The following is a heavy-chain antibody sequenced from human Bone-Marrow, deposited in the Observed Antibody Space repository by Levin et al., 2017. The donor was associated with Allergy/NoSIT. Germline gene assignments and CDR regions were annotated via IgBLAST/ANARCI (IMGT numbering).Heavy chain of an antibody. J-gene: IGHJ6*02. CDR3: ARHFPVEAKYYSGMAV. D-gene: IGHD2/OR15-2a*01. CDR2: IYPVDSYT. CDR1: GYSFTSYW. V-gene: IGHV5-10-1*01. Sequence: GGSLRLSCKGSGYSFTSYWITWVRQMPGKGLEWMGEIYPVDSYTNYSPSFRGHVDISVDKSINTAYLQWSSLKASDTAMYYCARHFPVEAKYYSGMAVWGQGTTVTVSS.